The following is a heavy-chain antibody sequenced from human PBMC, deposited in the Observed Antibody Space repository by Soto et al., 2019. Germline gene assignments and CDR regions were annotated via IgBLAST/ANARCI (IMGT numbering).Heavy chain of an antibody. V-gene: IGHV3-72*01. CDR3: AREPAYYYYYMDV. CDR1: GFTFSDHY. D-gene: IGHD2-2*01. Sequence: EVQLVESGGGLVQPGGSLRLSCAASGFTFSDHYMDWVRQAPGKGLEWVGRTRNKANSYTTEYAASVKGRFTISRDDSKNSLYLQINSLKTEDTAVYYCAREPAYYYYYMDVWGKGTTVTVSS. CDR2: TRNKANSYTT. J-gene: IGHJ6*03.